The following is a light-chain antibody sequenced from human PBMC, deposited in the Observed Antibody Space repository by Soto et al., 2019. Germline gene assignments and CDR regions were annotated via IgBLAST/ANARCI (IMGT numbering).Light chain of an antibody. V-gene: IGLV2-14*01. J-gene: IGLJ3*02. Sequence: QSALTQPASVSGSPGQSITISCTGTSSDVGGHNYVSWYQQHPGKVPKLMIYEVSNRPSGVSNRFFGSKSGNTASLTISGLQAEDEADYYCSSYTSSRVFGGGTKLTVL. CDR2: EVS. CDR1: SSDVGGHNY. CDR3: SSYTSSRV.